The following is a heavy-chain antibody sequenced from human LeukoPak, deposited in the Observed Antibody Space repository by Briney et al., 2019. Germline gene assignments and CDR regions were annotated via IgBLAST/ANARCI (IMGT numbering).Heavy chain of an antibody. CDR1: GFTFSSYS. CDR2: ISSSSSCI. Sequence: PGGSLRLSCAASGFTFSSYSMNWVRQAPGKGLEWVSSISSSSSCIYYADSVKGRFTISRDNAKNSLYLQMNSLRAEDTAVYYCARDGGWELLTDFDYWGQGTLVTVSS. J-gene: IGHJ4*02. V-gene: IGHV3-21*01. CDR3: ARDGGWELLTDFDY. D-gene: IGHD1-26*01.